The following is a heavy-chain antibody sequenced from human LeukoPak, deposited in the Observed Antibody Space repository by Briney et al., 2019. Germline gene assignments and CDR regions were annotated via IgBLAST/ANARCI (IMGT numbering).Heavy chain of an antibody. D-gene: IGHD5-18*01. J-gene: IGHJ3*02. Sequence: PGGSLRLSCAASGFTFSDYYMSWIRQAPGKGLEWVSYISSSGSTIYYADSVKGRFTISRDNAKNSLYLQMNSLRAEDTAVYYCARPLSAMVRFDAFDIWGQGTMVTVSS. CDR1: GFTFSDYY. CDR3: ARPLSAMVRFDAFDI. V-gene: IGHV3-11*01. CDR2: ISSSGSTI.